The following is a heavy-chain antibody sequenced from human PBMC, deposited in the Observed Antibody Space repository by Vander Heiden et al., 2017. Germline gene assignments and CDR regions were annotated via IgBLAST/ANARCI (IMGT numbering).Heavy chain of an antibody. V-gene: IGHV3-9*01. CDR2: ISWNSNTI. CDR3: ARDITAVSGDLDS. Sequence: EVQLVESGGALVHHGSSLRLSCSASGFSFDDHAMHWVRQGPGKGLEWVSGISWNSNTIAYADSVRGRFTVSRDNAKNSLYLQMNSLRTEDTALYYCARDITAVSGDLDSWGQGTLVTVSS. J-gene: IGHJ4*02. D-gene: IGHD2-2*01. CDR1: GFSFDDHA.